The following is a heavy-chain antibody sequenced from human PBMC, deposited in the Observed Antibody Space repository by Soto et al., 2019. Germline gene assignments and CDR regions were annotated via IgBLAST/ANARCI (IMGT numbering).Heavy chain of an antibody. J-gene: IGHJ4*02. V-gene: IGHV3-48*02. CDR2: ISGSSVTI. D-gene: IGHD2-21*02. Sequence: EVQLVESGGGLVQPGGSLRLSCAASGFSFSTYSMNWVRQSPGKGLEWVSYISGSSVTIYYADSVKGRFTISRDNAKNSLYLQMNSLRDEDTAVYYCARGVLTAMTANDYWGQGTLVTVSS. CDR3: ARGVLTAMTANDY. CDR1: GFSFSTYS.